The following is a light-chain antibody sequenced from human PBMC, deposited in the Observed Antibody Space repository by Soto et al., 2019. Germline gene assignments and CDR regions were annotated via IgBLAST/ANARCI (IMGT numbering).Light chain of an antibody. V-gene: IGKV3-20*01. Sequence: EIVLTQSPGTLSLSPGERGTLSCRASQNLGTLYLAWFQQKSGQAPRLLIYSASRRATGIPDRFTGSGSGTDFTLTIKRVEPEDFAVYFCQQYAGSPRTVGQGTKVDIK. J-gene: IGKJ1*01. CDR3: QQYAGSPRT. CDR1: QNLGTLY. CDR2: SAS.